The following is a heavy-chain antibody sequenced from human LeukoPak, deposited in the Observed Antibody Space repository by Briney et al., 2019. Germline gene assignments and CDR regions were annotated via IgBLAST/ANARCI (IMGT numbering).Heavy chain of an antibody. V-gene: IGHV5-51*01. J-gene: IGHJ4*02. D-gene: IGHD3-9*01. Sequence: GESLKISCKGSGYSFTSYWIGWVRQMPGKGLEWMGIIYPGDSDTRYSPSFQGQVTIPADTSISPAFLQWSSLKASDTALYYCARHGTYYDILTGYPAADYWGQGKLVTVSS. CDR2: IYPGDSDT. CDR1: GYSFTSYW. CDR3: ARHGTYYDILTGYPAADY.